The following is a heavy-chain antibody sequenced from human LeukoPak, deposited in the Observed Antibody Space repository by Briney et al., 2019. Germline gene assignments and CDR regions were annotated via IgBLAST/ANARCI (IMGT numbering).Heavy chain of an antibody. Sequence: KSSETLSLTCAVSGGSISSGGYSWSWLRQPPGKGLEWIGYIYHSGSTYYNPSLKSRVTISVDRSKNQFSLKLSSVTAADTAVYYCARGIGGYDLDYWGQGTLVTVSS. CDR2: IYHSGST. CDR1: GGSISSGGYS. V-gene: IGHV4-30-2*01. D-gene: IGHD3-16*01. CDR3: ARGIGGYDLDY. J-gene: IGHJ4*02.